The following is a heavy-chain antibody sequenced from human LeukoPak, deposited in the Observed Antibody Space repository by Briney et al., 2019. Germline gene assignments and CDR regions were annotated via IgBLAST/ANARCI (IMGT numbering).Heavy chain of an antibody. CDR3: ARGIAATIQH. CDR2: INNDGSIT. CDR1: GFTFSSYW. J-gene: IGHJ1*01. Sequence: GGSQRLSCAASGFTFSSYWMHWVRQAPGKGLVWVSRINNDGSITGYADSVEGRFTISRDNAKNTLFLQMNSLRGEDTAVYYCARGIAATIQHWGQGTLVTVSS. D-gene: IGHD6-13*01. V-gene: IGHV3-74*01.